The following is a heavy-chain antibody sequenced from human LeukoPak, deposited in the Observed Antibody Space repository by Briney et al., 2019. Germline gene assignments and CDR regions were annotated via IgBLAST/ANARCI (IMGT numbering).Heavy chain of an antibody. J-gene: IGHJ4*02. D-gene: IGHD1-26*01. Sequence: PGGSLRLSCAASGFTFDDYAMHWVRQAPGKGLEWVSGISWNSGSIGYADSVKGRFTISRDNAKNSLYLQMNSLRAEDTALYYCAKDSRRYSGSSTFDYWGQGTLVTVSS. CDR2: ISWNSGSI. CDR1: GFTFDDYA. CDR3: AKDSRRYSGSSTFDY. V-gene: IGHV3-9*01.